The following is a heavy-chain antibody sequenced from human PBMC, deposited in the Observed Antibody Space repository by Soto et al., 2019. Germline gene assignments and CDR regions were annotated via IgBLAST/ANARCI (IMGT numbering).Heavy chain of an antibody. J-gene: IGHJ5*02. CDR2: MNPNSGNT. V-gene: IGHV1-8*01. D-gene: IGHD2-2*01. Sequence: QVQLVQSGAEVKNPGASVKVSCKASGYTFTSYDINWVRQATGQGLEWMGWMNPNSGNTGYAQKFQGRVTMTRNTSISTAYMELSSLRSEDTAVYYCASGLLFCSSNSCYNWFDPWGQGTLVTVSS. CDR3: ASGLLFCSSNSCYNWFDP. CDR1: GYTFTSYD.